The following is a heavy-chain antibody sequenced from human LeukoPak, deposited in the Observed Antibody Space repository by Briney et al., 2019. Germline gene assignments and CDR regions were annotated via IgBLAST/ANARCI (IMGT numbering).Heavy chain of an antibody. CDR3: ARGSSIEACSWPN. J-gene: IGHJ4*02. D-gene: IGHD6-13*01. V-gene: IGHV4-59*01. CDR2: IYYSGST. Sequence: SETLTLSCTVSGCTISSYYFSWIRQPPGKGLEWIGDIYYSGSTNYNPFLKSRVSMSVDTSKRQFYLNVYSVTAADTAVYYCARGSSIEACSWPNWGQGTLVTVSS. CDR1: GCTISSYY.